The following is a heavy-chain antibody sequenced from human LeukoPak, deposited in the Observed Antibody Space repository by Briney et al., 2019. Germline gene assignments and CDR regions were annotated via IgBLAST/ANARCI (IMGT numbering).Heavy chain of an antibody. V-gene: IGHV3-66*01. CDR1: GFTFSSYW. Sequence: GGSLRLSCAASGFTFSSYWMSWVRQAPGKGLEWVSVIYSGGSTYYADSVKGRFTISRDNSKNTLYLQMNSLRAEDTAVYYCARGGMAVAGPIDYWGQGTLVTVSS. CDR3: ARGGMAVAGPIDY. J-gene: IGHJ4*02. D-gene: IGHD6-19*01. CDR2: IYSGGST.